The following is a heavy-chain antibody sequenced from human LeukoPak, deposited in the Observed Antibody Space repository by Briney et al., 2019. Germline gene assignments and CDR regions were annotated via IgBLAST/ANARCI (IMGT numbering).Heavy chain of an antibody. CDR3: ARIYDFWSGYYSYNWFDP. CDR1: GGSISSSSYY. J-gene: IGHJ5*02. V-gene: IGHV4-39*01. CDR2: IYYRGST. D-gene: IGHD3-3*01. Sequence: KPSETLSLTCTVSGGSISSSSYYWGWIRQPPGKGLEWIGSIYYRGSTYYNPSLKSRVTISVDTSKHQSSLKLSSVTAADTAVYYCARIYDFWSGYYSYNWFDPWGQGTLVTVSS.